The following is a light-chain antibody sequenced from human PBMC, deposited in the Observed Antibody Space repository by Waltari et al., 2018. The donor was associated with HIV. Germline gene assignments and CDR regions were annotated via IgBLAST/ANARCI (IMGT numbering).Light chain of an antibody. V-gene: IGLV3-25*03. CDR3: QSGDSSTTS. CDR1: ILSKQY. CDR2: KDI. J-gene: IGLJ2*01. Sequence: SYELTQPPSVSVPPGQTARITCSGDILSKQYAYWYQKKPGQATVQIIFKDIERPSVIPERFSASSSGTTVTLTISGGQAEDEADYYCQSGDSSTTSVGGGTKLAVL.